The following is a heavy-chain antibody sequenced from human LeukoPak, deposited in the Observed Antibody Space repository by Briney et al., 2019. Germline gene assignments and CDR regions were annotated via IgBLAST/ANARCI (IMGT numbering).Heavy chain of an antibody. CDR3: AKEPGAGSSQVVYYFDY. J-gene: IGHJ4*02. Sequence: GGSLRLSCAASGFTFSSYAMSWVRQAPGKGLEWVALISDDGSNKFYAESVKGRFTISRDNSKNTLYLQMSSLRAEDTAVYYCAKEPGAGSSQVVYYFDYWGQGTLVTVSS. CDR2: ISDDGSNK. V-gene: IGHV3-30*18. CDR1: GFTFSSYA. D-gene: IGHD6-13*01.